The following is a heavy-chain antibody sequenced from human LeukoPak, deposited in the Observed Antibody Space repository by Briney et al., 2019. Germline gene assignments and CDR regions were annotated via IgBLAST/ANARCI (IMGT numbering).Heavy chain of an antibody. D-gene: IGHD2-15*01. J-gene: IGHJ4*02. CDR1: GGSVSDFL. Sequence: SETLSLTCTVSGGSVSDFLCSWIRQPPGKGLHWIGYVYTSGSTNYNPSLRSRVTISVDTSKNQFSLKLTSVTAADTAVYYCARRRTGSNPFDSWGQGTLVTVSS. CDR3: ARRRTGSNPFDS. CDR2: VYTSGST. V-gene: IGHV4-4*09.